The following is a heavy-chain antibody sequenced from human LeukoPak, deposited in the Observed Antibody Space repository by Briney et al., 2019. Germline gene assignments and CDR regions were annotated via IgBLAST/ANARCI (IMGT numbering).Heavy chain of an antibody. CDR3: ARVFHD. CDR2: IYTSGTT. Sequence: PSETLSLTCTVSRGSISSDYWSWIRQPAGKGLEWIGLIYTSGTTNYNPSLKSRVTMSLDTSKNQFSLKLNSVTAADTAVYYCARVFHDWGQGTMVTVCS. V-gene: IGHV4-4*07. CDR1: RGSISSDY. J-gene: IGHJ3*01.